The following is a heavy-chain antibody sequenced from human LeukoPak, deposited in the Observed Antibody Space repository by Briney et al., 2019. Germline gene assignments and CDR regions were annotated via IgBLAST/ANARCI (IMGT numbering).Heavy chain of an antibody. CDR2: IYHSGST. CDR1: GYSISSGYY. Sequence: PSETLSLTCTVSGYSISSGYYWGWIRQPPGQGLEWIGKIYHSGSTYYNPSLKSRVTISVDTSKNQFSLKLSSVTAADTAVYYCARDLWNYDFWSGYSFDYWGQGTLVTVSS. D-gene: IGHD3-3*01. J-gene: IGHJ4*02. CDR3: ARDLWNYDFWSGYSFDY. V-gene: IGHV4-38-2*02.